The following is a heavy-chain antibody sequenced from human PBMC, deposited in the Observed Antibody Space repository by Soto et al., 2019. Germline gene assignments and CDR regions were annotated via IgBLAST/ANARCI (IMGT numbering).Heavy chain of an antibody. Sequence: GGSLRLSCAASGFTFSSYAMSWVRQAPGKGLEWVSAISGSGGSTYYADSVKGRFTISRDNSKNTLYLQMNSLRAEDTAVYYCAKAKQWLVRAEYFQHWGQGTLVTVSS. D-gene: IGHD6-19*01. CDR2: ISGSGGST. CDR1: GFTFSSYA. V-gene: IGHV3-23*01. CDR3: AKAKQWLVRAEYFQH. J-gene: IGHJ1*01.